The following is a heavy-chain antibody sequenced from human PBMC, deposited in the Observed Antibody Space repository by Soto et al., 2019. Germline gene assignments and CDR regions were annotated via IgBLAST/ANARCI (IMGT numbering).Heavy chain of an antibody. V-gene: IGHV3-48*03. CDR1: GFTFSSYE. J-gene: IGHJ5*02. D-gene: IGHD6-13*01. CDR2: ISSSGSTI. CDR3: ARGPTRYSSSWYAWFDP. Sequence: EVQLLESGGGLVQPGGSLRLSCAASGFTFSSYEMNWVRQAPGKGLEWVSYISSSGSTIYYADSVKGRFTISRDNAKNSLYLQMNSLRAEDTAVYYCARGPTRYSSSWYAWFDPWGQGTLVTVSS.